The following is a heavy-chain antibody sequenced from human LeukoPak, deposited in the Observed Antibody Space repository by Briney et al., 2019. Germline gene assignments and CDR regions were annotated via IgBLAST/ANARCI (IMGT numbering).Heavy chain of an antibody. Sequence: SQTLSLTCTVSSGSISSGGYSWSWIRQHPGKGLEWIGYIYYSGSTYYNPSLKSRVTISVDTSKNQFSLKLSSVTAADTAVYYCVRGPSMEYYYYYGMDVWGQGTTVTVSS. CDR2: IYYSGST. V-gene: IGHV4-31*03. CDR1: SGSISSGGYS. J-gene: IGHJ6*02. CDR3: VRGPSMEYYYYYGMDV. D-gene: IGHD1-1*01.